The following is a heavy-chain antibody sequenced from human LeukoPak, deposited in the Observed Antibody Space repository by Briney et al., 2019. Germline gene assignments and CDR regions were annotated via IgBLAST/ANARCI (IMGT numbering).Heavy chain of an antibody. D-gene: IGHD6-13*01. CDR3: ARAGYSSSWYRGAFDY. J-gene: IGHJ4*02. CDR1: GYTFTGYY. V-gene: IGHV1-2*06. Sequence: ASVKVSCKASGYTFTGYYMHWVRQAPGQGLEWMGRINPNSGGTNYAQKFQGRVTMTRDTSISTAYMELSRLRSDDTAVYYCARAGYSSSWYRGAFDYWGQGTLVTVSS. CDR2: INPNSGGT.